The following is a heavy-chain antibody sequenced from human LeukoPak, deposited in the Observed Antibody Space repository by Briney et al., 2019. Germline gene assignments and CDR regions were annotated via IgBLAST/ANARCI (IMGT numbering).Heavy chain of an antibody. CDR2: INPSGGST. D-gene: IGHD3-22*01. Sequence: ASVKVSCKASGYTFTSYYMHWVRQAPGQGLEWMGIINPSGGSTSYAQKFQGRVTMTTDTSTSTAYMELRSLRSDDTAVYYCARVIVVVPAALNYYDSSGYADYWGQGTLVTVSS. CDR3: ARVIVVVPAALNYYDSSGYADY. CDR1: GYTFTSYY. J-gene: IGHJ4*02. V-gene: IGHV1-46*01.